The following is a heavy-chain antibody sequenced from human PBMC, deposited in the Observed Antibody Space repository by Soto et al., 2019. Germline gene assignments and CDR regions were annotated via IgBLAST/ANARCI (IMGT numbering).Heavy chain of an antibody. CDR3: ARGQRFSDWFDP. D-gene: IGHD3-3*01. CDR1: GGSVSGFY. V-gene: IGHV4-4*07. Sequence: LSLTCNVFGGSVSGFYWTWIRQPAGKGLEWIGRTYSSGSTKYNPSLKSRVSMSLDTSRNQFSLNLTSVTAADTAAYYCARGQRFSDWFDPWGQGTLVTVSS. J-gene: IGHJ5*02. CDR2: TYSSGST.